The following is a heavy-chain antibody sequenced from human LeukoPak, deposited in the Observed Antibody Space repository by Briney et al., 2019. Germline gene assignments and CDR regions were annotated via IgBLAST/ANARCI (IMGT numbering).Heavy chain of an antibody. CDR2: IYHSGST. Sequence: PSETLSLTCAVSGYSISSGYYWGWIRQPPGKGLEWIGSIYHSGSTYYNPSLKSRVTISVDTSKNQFSLKLSSVTAADTAVYYCARGTGVDFDYWGQGTLVTVSS. CDR3: ARGTGVDFDY. V-gene: IGHV4-38-2*01. D-gene: IGHD1-1*01. J-gene: IGHJ4*02. CDR1: GYSISSGYY.